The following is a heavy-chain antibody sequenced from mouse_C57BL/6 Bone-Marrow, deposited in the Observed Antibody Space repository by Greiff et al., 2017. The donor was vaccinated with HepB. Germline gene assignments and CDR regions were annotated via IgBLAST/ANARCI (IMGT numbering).Heavy chain of an antibody. J-gene: IGHJ2*01. D-gene: IGHD1-1*01. V-gene: IGHV1-69*01. CDR2: IDPSDSYT. CDR3: ARGGIYYGSFDY. Sequence: QVQLQQPGAELVMPGASVKLSCKASGYTFTSYWVHWVKQRPGQGLEWIGEIDPSDSYTNYNQKFKGKSTLTVDKSSSTAYMQLSSLTSEDSAVYYCARGGIYYGSFDYWGQGTTLTVSS. CDR1: GYTFTSYW.